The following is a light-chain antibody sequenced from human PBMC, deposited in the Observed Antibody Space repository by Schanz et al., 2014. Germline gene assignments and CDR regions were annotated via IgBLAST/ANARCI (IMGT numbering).Light chain of an antibody. CDR1: QSVSSN. CDR3: QQYSYWPRT. J-gene: IGKJ1*01. Sequence: EIVMTQSPATLSVSPGERATLSCRASQSVSSNLAWYQQKPGQAPRLLIYGVSTRATGIPARFSGRGSGTEFTLTISSLQSEDFAIYYCQQYSYWPRTFGQGTKVEIK. V-gene: IGKV3D-15*01. CDR2: GVS.